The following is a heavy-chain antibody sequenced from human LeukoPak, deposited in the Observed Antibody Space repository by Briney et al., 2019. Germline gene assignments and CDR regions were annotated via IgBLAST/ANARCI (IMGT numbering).Heavy chain of an antibody. V-gene: IGHV4-61*08. CDR3: ARVGDGYTLLH. Sequence: SETLSLTCAVSGGSISSGGYYWSWIRQPPGKGLEWIGYIYYSGSTNYNPSLKSRVTISVDTSKNQFSLKLSSVTAADTAVYYCARVGDGYTLLHWGQGTLVTVSS. J-gene: IGHJ4*02. CDR1: GGSISSGGYY. CDR2: IYYSGST. D-gene: IGHD5-24*01.